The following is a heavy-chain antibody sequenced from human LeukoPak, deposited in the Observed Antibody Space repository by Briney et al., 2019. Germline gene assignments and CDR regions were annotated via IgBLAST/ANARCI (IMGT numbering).Heavy chain of an antibody. CDR1: GGSISSSSYY. J-gene: IGHJ3*02. Sequence: PSETLSLTCTVSGGSISSSSYYWGWIRQPPGKGLEWIGSIYYSGSTYYNPSLKSRVTISVDTSKNQFSLKLSSVTAADTAVYYCARHRGGARAAFDIWGQGTMVTVSS. CDR2: IYYSGST. V-gene: IGHV4-39*01. CDR3: ARHRGGARAAFDI. D-gene: IGHD3-10*01.